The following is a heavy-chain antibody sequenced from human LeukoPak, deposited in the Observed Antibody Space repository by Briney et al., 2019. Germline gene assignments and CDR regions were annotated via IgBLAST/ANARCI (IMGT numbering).Heavy chain of an antibody. J-gene: IGHJ4*02. CDR1: GFTFSSYG. V-gene: IGHV3-30*18. D-gene: IGHD3-16*01. CDR3: AKFGLEVGGDY. Sequence: GGSLRLSCAASGFTFSSYGMHWVPQAPGKGLEWVAVISYDGSNKYYADSVKGRFTISRDNSKNTLYLQMNSLRAEDTAVYYCAKFGLEVGGDYWGQGTLVTVSS. CDR2: ISYDGSNK.